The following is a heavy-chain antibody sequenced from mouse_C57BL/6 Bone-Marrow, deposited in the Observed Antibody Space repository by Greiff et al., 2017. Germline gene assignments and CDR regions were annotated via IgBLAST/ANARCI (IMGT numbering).Heavy chain of an antibody. V-gene: IGHV1-15*01. D-gene: IGHD1-1*01. CDR1: GYTFTDYE. Sequence: VQLQQSGAELVRPGASVTLSCKASGYTFTDYEMHWVKQTPVHGLEWIGAIDPETGGTAYNQKFKGKAILTADKSSSTAYMELRSLTSEDSAVYYCTREYYYGSTLDVWGTGTTVTVSS. CDR3: TREYYYGSTLDV. CDR2: IDPETGGT. J-gene: IGHJ1*03.